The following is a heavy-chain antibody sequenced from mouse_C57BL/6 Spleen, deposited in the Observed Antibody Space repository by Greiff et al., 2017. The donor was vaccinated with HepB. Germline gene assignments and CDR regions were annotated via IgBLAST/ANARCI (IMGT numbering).Heavy chain of an antibody. Sequence: QVQLQQSGPGLVQPSQSLSITCTVSGFSLTSYGVHWVRQSPGKGLEWLGVIWSGGSTDYNAAFISRLSISKDNSKSQVFFKMNSLQADDTAIYYCARGRLAYYYGSSPYAMDYWGQGTSVTVSS. D-gene: IGHD1-1*01. CDR2: IWSGGST. V-gene: IGHV2-2*01. J-gene: IGHJ4*01. CDR1: GFSLTSYG. CDR3: ARGRLAYYYGSSPYAMDY.